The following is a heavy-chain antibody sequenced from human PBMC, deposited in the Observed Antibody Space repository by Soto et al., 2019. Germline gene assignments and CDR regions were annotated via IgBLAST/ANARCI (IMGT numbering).Heavy chain of an antibody. V-gene: IGHV1-69*01. Sequence: QVQLVQSGAEVKKPGSSVKVSCKASGGTFSSDSINWVRQAPGQGLEWMGEIIPIFGTANYAQKFQGRVTITADESTSTAYKELSSLRSEDTAVYYCVRDGGRYSGGIDYWGQGTLVTVSS. CDR1: GGTFSSDS. CDR3: VRDGGRYSGGIDY. J-gene: IGHJ4*02. D-gene: IGHD1-26*01. CDR2: IIPIFGTA.